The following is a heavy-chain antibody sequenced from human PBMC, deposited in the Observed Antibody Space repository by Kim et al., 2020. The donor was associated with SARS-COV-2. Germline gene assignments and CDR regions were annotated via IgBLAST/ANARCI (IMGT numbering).Heavy chain of an antibody. V-gene: IGHV1-69*13. CDR3: ASGIVVVPAAIFSPPSSGWFDP. D-gene: IGHD2-2*01. J-gene: IGHJ5*02. Sequence: SVKVSCKASGGTFSSYAISWVRQAPGQGLEWMGGIIPIFGTANYAQKFQGRVTITADESTSTAYMELSSLRSEDTAVYYCASGIVVVPAAIFSPPSSGWFDPWGQGTLVTVSS. CDR1: GGTFSSYA. CDR2: IIPIFGTA.